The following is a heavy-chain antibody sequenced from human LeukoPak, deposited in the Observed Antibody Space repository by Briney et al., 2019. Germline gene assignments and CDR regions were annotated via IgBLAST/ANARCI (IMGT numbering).Heavy chain of an antibody. D-gene: IGHD3-10*01. CDR2: ITSDASST. V-gene: IGHV3-74*01. J-gene: IGHJ3*02. CDR1: GFTFSNYW. Sequence: GGSLRLFCAASGFTFSNYWMHWVRRAPGKGLVWVSRITSDASSTSYADSVKGRFTISRDNAKNTLYLRMNSLRAEDTAVYYCAREFEDQEAGAYGSGSYDVFDIWGQGTMVTVSS. CDR3: AREFEDQEAGAYGSGSYDVFDI.